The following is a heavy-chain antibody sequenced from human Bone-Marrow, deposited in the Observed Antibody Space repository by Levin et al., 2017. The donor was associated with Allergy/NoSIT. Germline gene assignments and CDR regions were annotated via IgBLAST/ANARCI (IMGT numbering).Heavy chain of an antibody. V-gene: IGHV3-73*01. CDR3: TRQGPTVTEDFDY. CDR1: GFTFSGSN. D-gene: IGHD4-17*01. Sequence: TGGSLRLSCAASGFTFSGSNMHWVRQASGKGLEWVGCIRSKVNGYATEYGASVKGRFTISRDDSKNTAYLQMNSLKTEDTAVYYCTRQGPTVTEDFDYWGQGSLVTVSS. J-gene: IGHJ4*02. CDR2: IRSKVNGYAT.